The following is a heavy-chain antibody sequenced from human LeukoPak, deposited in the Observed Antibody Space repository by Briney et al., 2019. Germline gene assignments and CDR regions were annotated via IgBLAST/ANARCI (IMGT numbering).Heavy chain of an antibody. V-gene: IGHV5-51*01. J-gene: IGHJ4*02. CDR1: GYNFNTYW. CDR2: IRPMNSDM. D-gene: IGHD5-24*01. CDR3: ARHGEMATASVYDY. Sequence: GESLKISCKGSGYNFNTYWVAWVRQLPGKGLEWMGIIRPMNSDMRYSPSFQGQVTISADKSISTAYLQWSSLKASDTAMYYCARHGEMATASVYDYWGQGTLVTVSS.